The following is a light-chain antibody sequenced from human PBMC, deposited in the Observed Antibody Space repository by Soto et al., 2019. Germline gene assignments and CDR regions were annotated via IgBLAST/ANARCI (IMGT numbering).Light chain of an antibody. Sequence: DIQMTQSPSSVSASVGDRVTISCRASQDISTWLAWYQQKPGKAPKLLIYAASSLQSGVPSRFSGRGSGTHLTLPLRRLPPEGFGTYFWQQGYRFPFTFRPGTKVDIK. CDR1: QDISTW. V-gene: IGKV1-12*01. CDR3: QQGYRFPFT. J-gene: IGKJ3*01. CDR2: AAS.